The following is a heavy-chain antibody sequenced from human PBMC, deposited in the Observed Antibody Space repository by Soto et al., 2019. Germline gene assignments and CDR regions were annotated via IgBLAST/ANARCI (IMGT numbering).Heavy chain of an antibody. CDR3: ARAPLTAYYYGSGSYYHPYYYYGMDV. D-gene: IGHD3-10*01. Sequence: QVQLVQSGAEVKKPGSSVKVSCKASGGTFSSYAISWVRQAPGQGLEWMGGIIPIFGTANYAQKFQGRVTITADESTSTAYMELSSLRSEDTAVYYCARAPLTAYYYGSGSYYHPYYYYGMDVWGQGTTVTVSS. CDR2: IIPIFGTA. CDR1: GGTFSSYA. V-gene: IGHV1-69*01. J-gene: IGHJ6*02.